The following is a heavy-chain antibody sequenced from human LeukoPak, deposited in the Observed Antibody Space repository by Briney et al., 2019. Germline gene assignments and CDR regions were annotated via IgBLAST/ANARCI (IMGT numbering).Heavy chain of an antibody. CDR2: IDPKSCGT. Sequence: ASVKVSCKASGYTFTDCDINWVRQAPGQGLQWMGWIDPKSCGTNYAQKFQGRVTMTTDTSISTAYMDVKKLRSDDSAINYCARLDYRKWRVVNYGYYWIDVWGQGTTVTVPS. CDR3: ARLDYRKWRVVNYGYYWIDV. V-gene: IGHV1-2*02. D-gene: IGHD2-2*01. CDR1: GYTFTDCD. J-gene: IGHJ6*02.